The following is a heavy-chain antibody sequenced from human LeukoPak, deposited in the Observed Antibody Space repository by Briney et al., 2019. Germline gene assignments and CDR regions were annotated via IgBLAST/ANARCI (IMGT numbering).Heavy chain of an antibody. CDR1: GGSFSGYY. CDR2: INHSGST. D-gene: IGHD4-17*01. Sequence: PSETLSLTCAVYGGSFSGYYWSWIRQPPGKGLEWIGEINHSGSTNYNPSLKSRVTISVDTSKNQFSLKLSSVTAADTAVYYCARGHGDYYYYYYYGMDVWGQGTTVTVSS. CDR3: ARGHGDYYYYYYYGMDV. J-gene: IGHJ6*02. V-gene: IGHV4-34*01.